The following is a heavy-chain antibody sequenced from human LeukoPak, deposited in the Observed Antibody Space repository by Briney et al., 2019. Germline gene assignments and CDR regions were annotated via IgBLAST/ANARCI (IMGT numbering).Heavy chain of an antibody. CDR1: GFTFDDYA. D-gene: IGHD4-17*01. Sequence: GGSLRLSCAASGFTFDDYAMHWVRQAPGKGLEWVSGISWNSGSIGYADSVKGRFTISRDNAKNSLYLLMNSLRAEDTALYYCAKDLTTVPDDAFDIWGQGTMVTVSS. V-gene: IGHV3-9*01. CDR2: ISWNSGSI. CDR3: AKDLTTVPDDAFDI. J-gene: IGHJ3*02.